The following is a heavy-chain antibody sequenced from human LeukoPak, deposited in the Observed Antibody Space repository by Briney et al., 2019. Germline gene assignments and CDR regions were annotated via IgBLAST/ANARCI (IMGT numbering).Heavy chain of an antibody. CDR3: ARSAILGYCSSTSCYPGGAFDY. J-gene: IGHJ4*02. Sequence: GASVKVSCKASGYTFTGYYMHWVRQAPGQGLEWMGWINPNSGGTNYAQKFQGRVTMTRDTSISTAYMELSRLRSDDTAVYYCARSAILGYCSSTSCYPGGAFDYWGQGTLVTVPS. D-gene: IGHD2-2*01. V-gene: IGHV1-2*02. CDR2: INPNSGGT. CDR1: GYTFTGYY.